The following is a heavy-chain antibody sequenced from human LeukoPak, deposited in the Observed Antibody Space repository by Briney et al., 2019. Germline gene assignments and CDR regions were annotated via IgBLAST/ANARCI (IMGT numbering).Heavy chain of an antibody. CDR3: AKLPHSDGTNSFDY. J-gene: IGHJ4*02. D-gene: IGHD2-15*01. CDR2: INTIGTNT. V-gene: IGHV3-23*01. Sequence: GGSLRLSCAASGFTFNTYAMTWVRQAPGKGLEWVSTINTIGTNTFYADSVKDRFTISRDNSRDTSYLQMNDLRAEDTAVYYCAKLPHSDGTNSFDYWGQGTLVTVSS. CDR1: GFTFNTYA.